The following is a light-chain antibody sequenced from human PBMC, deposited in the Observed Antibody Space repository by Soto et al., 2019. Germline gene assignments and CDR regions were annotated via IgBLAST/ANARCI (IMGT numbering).Light chain of an antibody. CDR1: QDIAIY. Sequence: IQICRSRASISVFVRDTVNAHRRASQDIAIYLAWYQQKPGKAPKLLIYKASTLESGVPSSFSGSGSGTEFTLTISSLQPDDLATYCCQQYNCHPLTFGGGTKVDI. V-gene: IGKV1-5*03. CDR3: QQYNCHPLT. J-gene: IGKJ4*01. CDR2: KAS.